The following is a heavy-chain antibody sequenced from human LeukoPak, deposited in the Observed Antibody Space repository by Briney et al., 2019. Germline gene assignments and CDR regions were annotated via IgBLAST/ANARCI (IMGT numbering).Heavy chain of an antibody. CDR3: ARDWVAPDNTNDY. CDR2: INPSGGST. CDR1: GGTFSSYA. Sequence: ASVKVSCKASGGTFSSYAISWVRQAPGQGLEWMGIINPSGGSTSYAQKFQGRVTMTRDMSTSTVYMELSSLRSEDTAVYYCARDWVAPDNTNDYWGQGTLVTVSS. J-gene: IGHJ4*02. V-gene: IGHV1-46*01. D-gene: IGHD1-14*01.